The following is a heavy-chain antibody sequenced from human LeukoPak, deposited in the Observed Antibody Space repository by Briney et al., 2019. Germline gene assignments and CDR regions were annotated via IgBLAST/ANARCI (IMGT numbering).Heavy chain of an antibody. J-gene: IGHJ3*02. Sequence: GGSLRLSCVASGFTFSNYNMNWVRQAPGKGLEWVSSISSSSSYIYYADSIKGRFTISRDNARNSLSLQMNGLRAEDTAVYYCARGIIAAGYAFDIWGQGTMVTVSS. CDR2: ISSSSSYI. D-gene: IGHD6-13*01. CDR1: GFTFSNYN. CDR3: ARGIIAAGYAFDI. V-gene: IGHV3-21*01.